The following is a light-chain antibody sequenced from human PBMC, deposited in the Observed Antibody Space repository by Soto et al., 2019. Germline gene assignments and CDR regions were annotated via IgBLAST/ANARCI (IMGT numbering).Light chain of an antibody. CDR3: QQYNDWPLT. Sequence: DILVAQSPATLYLSPGERATLSCRASQSVGNYLNWYQQRRGQSPRLLIYDTSNRATGIPARFSGSGSGTEFTLTISRLQSEDFALDYCQQYNDWPLTFGQGTKVDIK. CDR1: QSVGNY. CDR2: DTS. V-gene: IGKV3D-15*01. J-gene: IGKJ1*01.